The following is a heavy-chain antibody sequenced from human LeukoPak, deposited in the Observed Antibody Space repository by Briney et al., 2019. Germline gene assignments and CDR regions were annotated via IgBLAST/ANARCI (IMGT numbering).Heavy chain of an antibody. V-gene: IGHV3-66*01. Sequence: GGSLRLSCAASGFTVSRNYMSWVRQAPGKGLEWVSVIYSGGRTYYADSGKGRFTISRDNSKNTLYLQMNSLRAEDTAVYYCARDLDSSGSGWYGYWGQGTLVTVSS. J-gene: IGHJ4*02. D-gene: IGHD6-19*01. CDR3: ARDLDSSGSGWYGY. CDR2: IYSGGRT. CDR1: GFTVSRNY.